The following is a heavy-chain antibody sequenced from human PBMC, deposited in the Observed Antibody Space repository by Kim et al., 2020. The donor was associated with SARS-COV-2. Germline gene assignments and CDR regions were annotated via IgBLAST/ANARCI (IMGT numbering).Heavy chain of an antibody. J-gene: IGHJ5*02. V-gene: IGHV3-21*01. CDR2: ISSSSSYI. Sequence: GGSLRLSCAASGFTFSSYSMNWVRQAPGKGLEWVSSISSSSSYIYYADSVKGRFTISRDNAKNSLYLQMNSLRAEDTAVYYCARDHSSSWYEWVNWFDPWGQGTLVTVSS. CDR1: GFTFSSYS. CDR3: ARDHSSSWYEWVNWFDP. D-gene: IGHD6-13*01.